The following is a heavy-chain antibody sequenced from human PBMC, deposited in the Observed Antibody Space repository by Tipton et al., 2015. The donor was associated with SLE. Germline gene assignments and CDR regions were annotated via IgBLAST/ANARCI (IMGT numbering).Heavy chain of an antibody. CDR3: ARDLVGYFDY. V-gene: IGHV4-59*01. J-gene: IGHJ4*02. D-gene: IGHD1-26*01. Sequence: LRLSCTVSSGSISSYYWSWIRQPPGKGLEWIGYIYYSGSTNSNPSLKSRVTISVDTSKNQFSLKLSSVTAADTAVYYCARDLVGYFDYWGQGTLVTGS. CDR2: IYYSGST. CDR1: SGSISSYY.